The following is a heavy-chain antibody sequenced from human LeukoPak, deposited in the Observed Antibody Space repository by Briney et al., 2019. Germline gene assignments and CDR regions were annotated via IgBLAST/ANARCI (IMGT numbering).Heavy chain of an antibody. J-gene: IGHJ4*02. Sequence: SQTLSLTCTVSGGSISSGSYYWSWIRQPAGKGLEWIGRIYTSGSTNYNPSLKSRVTISVDTFKNQFSLKLSSVTAADTAVYYCASGAIFGQWLLGVDYWGQGILVTVSS. D-gene: IGHD3-3*01. CDR3: ASGAIFGQWLLGVDY. CDR1: GGSISSGSYY. CDR2: IYTSGST. V-gene: IGHV4-61*02.